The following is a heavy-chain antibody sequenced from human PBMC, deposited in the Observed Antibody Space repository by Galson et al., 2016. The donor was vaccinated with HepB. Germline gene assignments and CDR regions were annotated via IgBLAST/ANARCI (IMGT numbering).Heavy chain of an antibody. CDR3: TPYTFANSRQ. D-gene: IGHD2-2*02. J-gene: IGHJ1*01. Sequence: LRLSCAASGITLSNAWMTWVRQAPGKGLEWVGRLKSKADGGTTDYAVPVKGRFTISRDDSKNTLHLQMISRNTKDTAVDYCTPYTFANSRQWGQGTLVTASS. CDR2: LKSKADGGTT. V-gene: IGHV3-15*01. CDR1: GITLSNAW.